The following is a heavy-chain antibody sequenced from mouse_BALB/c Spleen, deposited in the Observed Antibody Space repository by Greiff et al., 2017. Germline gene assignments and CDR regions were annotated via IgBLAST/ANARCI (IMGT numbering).Heavy chain of an antibody. V-gene: IGHV1-37*01. CDR1: GYSFTGYF. CDR2: INPYNGDT. Sequence: VQLQQSGPELVKPGASVKISCKASGYSFTGYFMNWVKQSHGKSLEWIGRINPYNGDTFYNQKFKGKATLTVDKSSSTAHMELLSLTSEDSAVYYCGYYYGSVRGDMDYWGQGTSVTVSS. J-gene: IGHJ4*01. D-gene: IGHD1-1*01. CDR3: GYYYGSVRGDMDY.